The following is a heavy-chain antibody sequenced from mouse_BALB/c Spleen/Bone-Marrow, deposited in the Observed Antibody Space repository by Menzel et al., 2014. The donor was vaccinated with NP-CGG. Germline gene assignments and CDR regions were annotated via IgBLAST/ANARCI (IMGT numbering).Heavy chain of an antibody. CDR2: IYPSDSYT. V-gene: IGHV1-69*02. Sequence: VQLQQSGAELVRPGPSVKLSCKASGYTFTSYWINWVKQRPGQGLEWIGNIYPSDSYTNYNQKFKDKATLTVDKSSSTAYMQLSSPTSEDSAVYYCTRVRGYGSRAWFAYWGQGTLVTVSA. CDR3: TRVRGYGSRAWFAY. J-gene: IGHJ3*01. D-gene: IGHD1-1*01. CDR1: GYTFTSYW.